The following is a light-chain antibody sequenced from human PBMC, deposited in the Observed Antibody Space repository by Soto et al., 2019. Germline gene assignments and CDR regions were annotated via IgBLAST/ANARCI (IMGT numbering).Light chain of an antibody. CDR2: KGT. V-gene: IGLV2-23*01. CDR3: CSSAPESTYV. Sequence: QSVLAQPASVSGSPGQSITISWTGTSDDVGAYNSVSWYQQLPHKAPQVVLYKGTQRPSGVSSRFSGSTSGNAASLTISGLQADDEADYFCCSSAPESTYVFGTGTKVTVL. CDR1: SDDVGAYNS. J-gene: IGLJ1*01.